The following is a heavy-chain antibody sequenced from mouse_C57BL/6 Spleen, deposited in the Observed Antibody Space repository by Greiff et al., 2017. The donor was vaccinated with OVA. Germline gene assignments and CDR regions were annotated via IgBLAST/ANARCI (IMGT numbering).Heavy chain of an antibody. CDR1: GFTFSSYG. CDR2: ISSGGSYT. J-gene: IGHJ3*01. V-gene: IGHV5-6*02. D-gene: IGHD1-1*02. CDR3: ARHGVVEFAY. Sequence: EVKLEESGGDLVKPGGSLKLSCAASGFTFSSYGMSWVRQTPDKRLEWVATISSGGSYTYYPDSVKGRFTISRDNAKNTLYLQMSSLKSEDTAMYYCARHGVVEFAYWGQGTLVTVSA.